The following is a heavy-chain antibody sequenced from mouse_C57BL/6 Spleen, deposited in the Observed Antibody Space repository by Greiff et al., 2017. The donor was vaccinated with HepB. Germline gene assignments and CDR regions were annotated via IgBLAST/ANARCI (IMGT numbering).Heavy chain of an antibody. D-gene: IGHD2-4*01. V-gene: IGHV5-12*01. J-gene: IGHJ4*01. CDR3: ARNLDDYEDYYAMDY. CDR2: ISNGGGST. Sequence: EVQLVESGGGLVQPGGSLKLSCAASGFTFSDYYMYWVRQTPEKRLEWVAYISNGGGSTYYPDTVKGRFTISRDNAKNTLYLQMSRLKSEDTAMYYCARNLDDYEDYYAMDYWGQGTSVTVSS. CDR1: GFTFSDYY.